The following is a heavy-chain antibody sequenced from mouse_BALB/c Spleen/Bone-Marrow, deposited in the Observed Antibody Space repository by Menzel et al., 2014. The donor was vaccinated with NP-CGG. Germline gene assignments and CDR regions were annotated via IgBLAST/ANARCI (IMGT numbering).Heavy chain of an antibody. V-gene: IGHV1-15*01. J-gene: IGHJ4*01. CDR2: IHPGSGDT. CDR1: GYTFTDYE. CDR3: TRGGLRHYAMDY. D-gene: IGHD2-4*01. Sequence: QVQLKESGAELVRPGASVKLSCKAFGYTFTDYEMHWVKQTPEHGLEWIGAIHPGSGDTAYNQKFKGKATLTADKSSSTAYMELSSLTSEDSAVYYCTRGGLRHYAMDYWGQGTSVTVSS.